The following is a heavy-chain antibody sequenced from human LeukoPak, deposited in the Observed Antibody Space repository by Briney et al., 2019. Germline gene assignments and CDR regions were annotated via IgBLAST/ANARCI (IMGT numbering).Heavy chain of an antibody. CDR2: INHSGST. D-gene: IGHD2-2*01. J-gene: IGHJ6*02. CDR3: ARLTHTSTSENMDV. Sequence: SETLSLTCAVYGGSFSGYYWSWIRQPPGKGLEWIGEINHSGSTNYNPSLKSRVTISMDTSKNQYSLKLRSVIAADTAVYYCARLTHTSTSENMDVWGQGTTVTVSS. V-gene: IGHV4-34*01. CDR1: GGSFSGYY.